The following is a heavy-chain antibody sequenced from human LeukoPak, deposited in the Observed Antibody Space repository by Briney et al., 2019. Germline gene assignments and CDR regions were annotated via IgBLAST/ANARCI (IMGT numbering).Heavy chain of an antibody. Sequence: GASVKVSCKASGGTFISYAINWVRQAPGQGLEWMGGIIPIFGTANNAQKFQGRVTITTDESTSTAYMELSSLRSEDTAVYYSARNHYYDILTGSVTYGMDVWGQGTTVTVSS. V-gene: IGHV1-69*05. CDR3: ARNHYYDILTGSVTYGMDV. D-gene: IGHD3-9*01. CDR1: GGTFISYA. J-gene: IGHJ6*02. CDR2: IIPIFGTA.